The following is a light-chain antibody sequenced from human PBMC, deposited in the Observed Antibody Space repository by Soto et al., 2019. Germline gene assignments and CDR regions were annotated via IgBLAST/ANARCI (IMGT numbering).Light chain of an antibody. Sequence: DIQMTQSPSSLSASVGDRVTITCRASQSISSYLNWYQQKPGKAPKLLIYAASSLQSGVPSRFSGSGSGTDFTLTISSLQPADFATYHCQKSYTTPPYTFGQGTKLEIK. J-gene: IGKJ2*01. CDR2: AAS. V-gene: IGKV1-39*01. CDR1: QSISSY. CDR3: QKSYTTPPYT.